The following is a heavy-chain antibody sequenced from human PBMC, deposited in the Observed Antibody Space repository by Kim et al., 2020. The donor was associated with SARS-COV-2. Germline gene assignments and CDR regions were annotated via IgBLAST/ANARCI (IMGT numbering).Heavy chain of an antibody. V-gene: IGHV4-59*01. Sequence: SETLSLTCTVSGGSISSYYWSWIRQPPGKGLEWIGYIYYSGSTNYNPSLKSRVTISVDTSKNQFSLKLSSVTAADTAVYYCARGRGYSYGFLDYWGQGTL. CDR1: GGSISSYY. CDR3: ARGRGYSYGFLDY. CDR2: IYYSGST. D-gene: IGHD5-18*01. J-gene: IGHJ4*02.